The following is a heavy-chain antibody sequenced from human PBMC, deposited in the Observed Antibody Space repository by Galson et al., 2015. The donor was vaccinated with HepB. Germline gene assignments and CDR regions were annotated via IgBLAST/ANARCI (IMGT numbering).Heavy chain of an antibody. CDR2: IIPIFGVT. CDR1: GGTFRNYA. V-gene: IGHV1-69*13. D-gene: IGHD2-2*01. Sequence: SVKVSCKASGGTFRNYAMSWLRQAPGQGLEWMGGIIPIFGVTNYAQKFQGRLTITADESTRTDYMELSSLRFEDTAVYYCARWAGYCSSASCIIGGSLDYGGQGTLVTVSS. CDR3: ARWAGYCSSASCIIGGSLDY. J-gene: IGHJ4*02.